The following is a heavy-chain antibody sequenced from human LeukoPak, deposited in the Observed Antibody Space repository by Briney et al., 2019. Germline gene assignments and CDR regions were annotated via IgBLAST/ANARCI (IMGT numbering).Heavy chain of an antibody. D-gene: IGHD3-10*01. Sequence: LQTLSLTCTVSGGSISSGGYYWSWIRQHPGKGLEWIGYIYYSGSTYYNPSLKSRVTISVDTSKNQFSLKLSSVTAADTAVYYCARDYANYYGSYYYYYGMDVWGQGTTVTVSS. CDR3: ARDYANYYGSYYYYYGMDV. CDR2: IYYSGST. CDR1: GGSISSGGYY. V-gene: IGHV4-31*03. J-gene: IGHJ6*02.